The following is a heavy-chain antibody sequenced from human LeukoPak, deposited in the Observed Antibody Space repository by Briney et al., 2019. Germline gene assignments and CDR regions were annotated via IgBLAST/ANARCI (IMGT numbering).Heavy chain of an antibody. CDR2: ISYDGSNK. CDR3: AKDRNIYYDSSGYFDY. J-gene: IGHJ4*02. V-gene: IGHV3-30*18. D-gene: IGHD3-22*01. CDR1: GFTFSSYG. Sequence: GETLRLSCAASGFTFSSYGMHWVRQAPGKGLEWVAVISYDGSNKYYADSVKGRFTISRDNSKNTLYLQMNSLRAEDTAVYYCAKDRNIYYDSSGYFDYWGQGTLVTVSS.